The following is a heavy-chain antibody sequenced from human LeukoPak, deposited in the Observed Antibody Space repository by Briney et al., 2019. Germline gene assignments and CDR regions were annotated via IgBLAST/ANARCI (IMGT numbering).Heavy chain of an antibody. J-gene: IGHJ4*02. CDR3: AREGGPSYYDSSGYYY. V-gene: IGHV1-2*02. Sequence: GASVKVSCKASGYTFTGYYMHWVRQAPGQGLEWMGWINPNSGGTNYAQKFQGRVTMTRDTSISTAHMELSRLRSDDTAVYYCAREGGPSYYDSSGYYYWGQGTLVTVSS. CDR1: GYTFTGYY. CDR2: INPNSGGT. D-gene: IGHD3-22*01.